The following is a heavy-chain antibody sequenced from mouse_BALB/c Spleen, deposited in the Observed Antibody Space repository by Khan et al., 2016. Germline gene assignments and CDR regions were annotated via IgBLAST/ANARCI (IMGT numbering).Heavy chain of an antibody. CDR1: GYTFTDYN. Sequence: VRLQQSGPELVKPGASVKISCKASGYTFTDYNMHWVKQSHGKSLEWIGYIYPYNGGTGYNQKFKSKATLTVDNSSSTAYMELRSLTSEDSAVYYCARGGGGYFDVWGAGTTVTVSS. CDR3: ARGGGGYFDV. V-gene: IGHV1S29*02. J-gene: IGHJ1*01. CDR2: IYPYNGGT.